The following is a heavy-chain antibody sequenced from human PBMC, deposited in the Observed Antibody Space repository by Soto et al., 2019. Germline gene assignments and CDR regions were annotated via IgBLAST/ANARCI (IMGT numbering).Heavy chain of an antibody. CDR1: GGTFSSYA. CDR2: IIPIFGTA. Sequence: GASVKVSCKXSGGTFSSYAISWVRQAPGQGLEWMGGIIPIFGTANYAQKFQGRVTITADESTSTAYMELSSLRSEDTAVYYCARATAAASYYYYGMDVWGQGTTVTVSS. J-gene: IGHJ6*02. CDR3: ARATAAASYYYYGMDV. D-gene: IGHD6-13*01. V-gene: IGHV1-69*13.